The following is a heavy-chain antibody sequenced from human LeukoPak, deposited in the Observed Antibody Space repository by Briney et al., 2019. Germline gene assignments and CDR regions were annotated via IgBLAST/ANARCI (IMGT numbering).Heavy chain of an antibody. J-gene: IGHJ5*02. CDR1: GFTFSSYA. V-gene: IGHV3-15*01. CDR2: IKSKTDGGTT. D-gene: IGHD3-16*02. CDR3: TTDPRIMITFGGVIAIGWFDP. Sequence: PGGSLRLSCAASGFTFSSYAMSWVRQAPGKGLEWVGRIKSKTDGGTTDYAAPVRGRFTISRDDSKNTLYLQMNSLKTEDTAVYYCTTDPRIMITFGGVIAIGWFDPWGQGTLVTVSS.